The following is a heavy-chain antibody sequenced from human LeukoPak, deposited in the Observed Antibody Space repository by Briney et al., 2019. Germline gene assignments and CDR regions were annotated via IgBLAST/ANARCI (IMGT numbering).Heavy chain of an antibody. CDR2: ITNDNYDT. V-gene: IGHV3-23*01. CDR3: AKAPYSSGWYADY. J-gene: IGHJ4*02. D-gene: IGHD6-19*01. Sequence: PGGSLRLSCAASGFTFSSHAMSWVRQAPEKGLEWVSSITNDNYDTFYADSVKGRFTISRDDSKNTLYLQMNSLRAEDTAVYYCAKAPYSSGWYADYWGQGTLVTVSS. CDR1: GFTFSSHA.